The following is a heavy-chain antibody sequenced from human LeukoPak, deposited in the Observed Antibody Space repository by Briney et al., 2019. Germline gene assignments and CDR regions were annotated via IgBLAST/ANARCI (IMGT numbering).Heavy chain of an antibody. CDR1: GFTFSSYG. J-gene: IGHJ4*02. CDR2: ISYDGSNK. CDR3: ARGGGPDTAMNLDY. Sequence: GGSLRLSCAASGFTFSSYGMNWVRQAPDKGLEWVAVISYDGSNKYYADSVKGRFTISRDNSKNTVFLQMNSLRPEDTAVYYCARGGGPDTAMNLDYWGQGTLVTVSS. D-gene: IGHD5-18*01. V-gene: IGHV3-30*03.